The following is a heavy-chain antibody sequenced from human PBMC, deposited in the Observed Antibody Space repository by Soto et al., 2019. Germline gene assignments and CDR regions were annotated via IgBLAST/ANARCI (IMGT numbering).Heavy chain of an antibody. Sequence: GSLRLSCAASGFTFSRDAMSWVRQAPGKGLEWIGSVYYRGRSYSKSSVKSRVTISVDTSKNRFSLSLNSVTASDTAVYFCVSQRTTVPTQAYFDYWGPGALVTVSS. CDR3: VSQRTTVPTQAYFDY. V-gene: IGHV4-39*01. CDR1: GFTFSRDA. D-gene: IGHD4-17*01. J-gene: IGHJ4*02. CDR2: VYYRGRS.